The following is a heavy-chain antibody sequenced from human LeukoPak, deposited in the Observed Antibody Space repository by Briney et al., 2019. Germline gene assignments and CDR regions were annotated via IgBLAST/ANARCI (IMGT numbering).Heavy chain of an antibody. J-gene: IGHJ4*02. CDR1: GFTFRNYW. D-gene: IGHD2-2*01. CDR3: ATSPVRHYAADC. Sequence: GGSLRLSCAASGFTFRNYWMSWVRLAPGKGLEWVAHIKQDGSEKYHVDSVKDRFTISRDNAKNSLYLQMNSLRAEDTAVYYCATSPVRHYAADCWGQGTLVTVSS. CDR2: IKQDGSEK. V-gene: IGHV3-7*05.